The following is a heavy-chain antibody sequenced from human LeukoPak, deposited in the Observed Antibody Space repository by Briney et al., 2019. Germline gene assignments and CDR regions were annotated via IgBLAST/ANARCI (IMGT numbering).Heavy chain of an antibody. CDR2: IYYSGST. J-gene: IGHJ5*02. Sequence: KSSETLSLTCTVSGYSISSGYYWGWIRQPPGQGLEWIGYIYYSGSTNYNPSLKSRVTISVDTSKNQFSLKLSSVTAADTAVYYCARGNHELGPWGQGTLVTVSS. CDR1: GYSISSGYY. CDR3: ARGNHELGP. V-gene: IGHV4-61*01. D-gene: IGHD1-14*01.